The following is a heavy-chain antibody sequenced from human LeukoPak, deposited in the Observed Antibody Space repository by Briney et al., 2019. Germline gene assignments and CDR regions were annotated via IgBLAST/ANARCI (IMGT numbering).Heavy chain of an antibody. V-gene: IGHV4-59*01. CDR1: GGSISSYY. J-gene: IGHJ4*02. CDR2: IYYSGST. D-gene: IGHD3-22*01. CDR3: ARGYYYDSSGYYSTRRPGPLSFDY. Sequence: PPETLSLTCTVSGGSISSYYWSWIRQPPGKGLEWIGYIYYSGSTNYNPSLKSRVTISVDTSKNQFSLKLSSVTAADTAVYYCARGYYYDSSGYYSTRRPGPLSFDYWGQGTLVTVSS.